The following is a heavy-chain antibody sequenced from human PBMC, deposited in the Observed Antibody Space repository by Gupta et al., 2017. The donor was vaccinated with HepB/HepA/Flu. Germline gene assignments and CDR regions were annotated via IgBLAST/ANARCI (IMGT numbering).Heavy chain of an antibody. D-gene: IGHD3-22*01. Sequence: GRFTISRDNSKNTLYLQMNSLRAEDTAVYYCARGGDYDSSGYYPDAFDIWGQGTMVTVSS. J-gene: IGHJ3*02. V-gene: IGHV3-30*01. CDR3: ARGGDYDSSGYYPDAFDI.